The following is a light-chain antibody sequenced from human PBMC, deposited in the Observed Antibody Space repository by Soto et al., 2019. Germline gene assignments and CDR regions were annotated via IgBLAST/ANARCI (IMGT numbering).Light chain of an antibody. J-gene: IGKJ2*01. CDR2: DAS. Sequence: EIVLTQSPATLSLSPGERATLSCSASQSVSIYLAGYQQKPGQAPRLLIYDASNRATGIPARFSGSGSGTDFTLAISSLEPEDFAVYYCQQRSKWPPYTFGQGTKLEI. CDR3: QQRSKWPPYT. V-gene: IGKV3-11*01. CDR1: QSVSIY.